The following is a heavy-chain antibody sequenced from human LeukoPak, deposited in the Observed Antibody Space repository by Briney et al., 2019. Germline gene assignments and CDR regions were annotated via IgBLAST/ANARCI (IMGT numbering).Heavy chain of an antibody. V-gene: IGHV4-61*02. D-gene: IGHD3-22*01. Sequence: SETLSLTCTVSGGSISSGTYYWSWIRQPAGKGLEWIGRMYTSGSTNYNPSLKSRVTISVDTSKNQFSLKLSSVTAADTAVYYCARANMIVEVDYGMDVWGQGTTVTVSS. CDR3: ARANMIVEVDYGMDV. J-gene: IGHJ6*02. CDR1: GGSISSGTYY. CDR2: MYTSGST.